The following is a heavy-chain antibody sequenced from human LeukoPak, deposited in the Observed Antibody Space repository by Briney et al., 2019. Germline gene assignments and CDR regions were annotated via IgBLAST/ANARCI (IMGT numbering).Heavy chain of an antibody. Sequence: ASVKDSCKASGYTFISYSMHWVRQAPGQRLEWMGWINDGNGNTKYSQKFQGRVTITRDTSASTAYMELSSLRSEDTAVYYCARVRGLLWFGELFQWGQGTLVTVSS. J-gene: IGHJ4*02. V-gene: IGHV1-3*01. CDR2: INDGNGNT. CDR3: ARVRGLLWFGELFQ. D-gene: IGHD3-10*01. CDR1: GYTFISYS.